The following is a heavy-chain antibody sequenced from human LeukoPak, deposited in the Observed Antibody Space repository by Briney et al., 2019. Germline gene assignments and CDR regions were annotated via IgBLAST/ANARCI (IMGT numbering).Heavy chain of an antibody. J-gene: IGHJ4*02. Sequence: GGSLRLSCAASGFTFNYYWLTWVRQAPGKGLEWVANIQQDGSEKYYVDSVKGRFIISRDNAKNSLYLQMNSLRAEDAAVYYCARVRKLRTRGVMDPLDYWGQGTLVTVSS. D-gene: IGHD3-10*01. CDR1: GFTFNYYW. CDR3: ARVRKLRTRGVMDPLDY. CDR2: IQQDGSEK. V-gene: IGHV3-7*01.